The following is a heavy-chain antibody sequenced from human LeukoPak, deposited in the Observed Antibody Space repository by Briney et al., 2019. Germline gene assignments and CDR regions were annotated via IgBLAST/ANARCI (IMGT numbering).Heavy chain of an antibody. CDR3: ARGQGTGDYYYYYYYYMDV. CDR1: GGSISSSSYY. D-gene: IGHD3-22*01. J-gene: IGHJ6*03. V-gene: IGHV4-39*07. CDR2: INHSGST. Sequence: SETLSLTCTVSGGSISSSSYYWGWIRQPPGKGLEWIGEINHSGSTNYNPSLKRRVTISVDTSKNQFSLQLSLVTAADTAVYYCARGQGTGDYYYYYYYYMDVWRKGTTVTVCS.